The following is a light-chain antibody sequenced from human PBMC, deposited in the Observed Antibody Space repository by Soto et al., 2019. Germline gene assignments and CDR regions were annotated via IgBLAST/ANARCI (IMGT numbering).Light chain of an antibody. J-gene: IGKJ3*01. CDR2: GAS. Sequence: EIVLTQSPGTLSLSPGERATLSCRASQSVSSSYFAWYQQKPGQAPRLLIYGASSRATGIPDRFSGSGAGTDFTLTISRLAPEDVAVYYCHQYGSSPPITFGRGTKVDIK. CDR1: QSVSSSY. V-gene: IGKV3-20*01. CDR3: HQYGSSPPIT.